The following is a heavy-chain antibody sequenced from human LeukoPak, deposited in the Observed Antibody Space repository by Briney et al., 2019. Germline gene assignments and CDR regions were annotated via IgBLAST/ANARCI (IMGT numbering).Heavy chain of an antibody. CDR2: INHSGST. Sequence: PSETLSLTCAVYGGSFSGYYWSWIRQPPGKGLEWIGEINHSGSTNYNPSLKSRVTISVDTSKNQFSLKLSSVTAADTAVYYCARDWYSSSCLDYWGQGTLVTVSS. CDR3: ARDWYSSSCLDY. V-gene: IGHV4-34*01. D-gene: IGHD6-13*01. J-gene: IGHJ4*02. CDR1: GGSFSGYY.